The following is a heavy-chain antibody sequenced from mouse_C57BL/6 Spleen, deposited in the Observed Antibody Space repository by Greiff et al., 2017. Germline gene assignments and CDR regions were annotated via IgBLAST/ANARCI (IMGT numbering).Heavy chain of an antibody. CDR1: GYTFTSYW. Sequence: QVQLQQPGAELVRPGSSVKLSCKASGYTFTSYWMDWVKQRPGQGLEWIGNIYPSDSETHYNQKFKDKATLTVDKSSSTAYMQLSSLTSEDSAVYYCARRRASSVDYWGQGTTLTVSS. CDR3: ARRRASSVDY. D-gene: IGHD3-3*01. CDR2: IYPSDSET. J-gene: IGHJ2*01. V-gene: IGHV1-61*01.